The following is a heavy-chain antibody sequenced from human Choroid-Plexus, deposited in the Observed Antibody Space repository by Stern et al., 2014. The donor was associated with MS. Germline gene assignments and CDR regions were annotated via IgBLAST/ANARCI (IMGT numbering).Heavy chain of an antibody. CDR2: VSYDGSNN. V-gene: IGHV3-30*18. J-gene: IGHJ5*02. CDR1: GFTFGSCA. CDR3: AKDRHYLTYFFDH. D-gene: IGHD2/OR15-2a*01. Sequence: VQLVESGGGVVQPGRPLRLSCVASGFTFGSCAMHWVRQAQGKGLEWEAGVSYDGSNNYYADSVKGRFTISRDNSQNTLYMQMSSLRPEDTAVYYCAKDRHYLTYFFDHWGQGSLVTVSS.